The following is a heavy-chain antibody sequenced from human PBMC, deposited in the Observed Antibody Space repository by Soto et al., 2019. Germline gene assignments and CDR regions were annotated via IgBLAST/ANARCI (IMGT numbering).Heavy chain of an antibody. CDR1: GGSISSGGYY. CDR3: ARDLGCSGGSCYSDRPFDY. D-gene: IGHD2-15*01. V-gene: IGHV4-31*03. J-gene: IGHJ4*02. Sequence: QVQLQESGPGLVKPSQTLSLTCTVSGGSISSGGYYWSWIRQHPGKGLEWIGYIYYSGSTYYNPSRKSRVTIAVDTSKNQFSLKLSSVTAADTAVYYCARDLGCSGGSCYSDRPFDYWGQGTLVTVSS. CDR2: IYYSGST.